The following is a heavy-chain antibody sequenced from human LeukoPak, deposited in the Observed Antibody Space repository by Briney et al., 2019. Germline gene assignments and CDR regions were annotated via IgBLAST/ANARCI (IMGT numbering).Heavy chain of an antibody. CDR1: GFTVSSNY. D-gene: IGHD2-2*01. V-gene: IGHV3-15*07. CDR2: VKSKTVGGTT. Sequence: GGSLRLSCAASGFTVSSNYMNWVRQAPGMGLEWVGRVKSKTVGGTTDYVAPVKGRFTISRDDSKNTLYLQMNSLKTEDTAVYYCTTDYCTSTTCYLNYWGQGTLVTVSS. CDR3: TTDYCTSTTCYLNY. J-gene: IGHJ4*02.